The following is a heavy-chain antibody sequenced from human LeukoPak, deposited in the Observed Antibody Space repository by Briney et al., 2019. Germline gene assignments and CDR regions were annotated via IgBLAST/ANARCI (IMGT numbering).Heavy chain of an antibody. V-gene: IGHV7-4-1*02. CDR1: GYTFTNYA. CDR2: IHPSTGDP. Sequence: GASVNLSCKASGYTFTNYAINLGRQAPGHGLELMGWIHPSTGDPTYAQGVTGRFVFSLDTSVSTTYLQISSLKAEDTAVYFCARAFQSLGGLSLPDYWGQGTLVTVSS. J-gene: IGHJ4*02. CDR3: ARAFQSLGGLSLPDY. D-gene: IGHD3-16*02.